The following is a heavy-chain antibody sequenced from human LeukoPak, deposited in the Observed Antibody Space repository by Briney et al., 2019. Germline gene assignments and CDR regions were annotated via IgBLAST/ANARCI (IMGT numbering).Heavy chain of an antibody. CDR1: GFSFSRYW. CDR2: ISSDGSGT. Sequence: GGSLRLSCAASGFSFSRYWMYWVREAPEKGLVWVGRISSDGSGTTCADSVKGRFTISRDNAKNMLYLQMNSLRAEDTAVYYCARDWDAAMVDFDYWGQGTLVTVSS. D-gene: IGHD5-18*01. CDR3: ARDWDAAMVDFDY. J-gene: IGHJ4*02. V-gene: IGHV3-74*01.